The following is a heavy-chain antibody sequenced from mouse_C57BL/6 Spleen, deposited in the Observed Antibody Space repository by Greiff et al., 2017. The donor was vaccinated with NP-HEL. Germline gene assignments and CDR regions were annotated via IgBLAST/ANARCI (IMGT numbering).Heavy chain of an antibody. J-gene: IGHJ3*01. CDR2: IRLKSDNYAT. Sequence: EVKVEESGGGLVQPGGSMKLSCVASGFTFSNYWMNWVRQSPEKGLEWVAQIRLKSDNYATHYAESVKGRFTISRDDSKSSVYLQMNNLRAEDTGIYYCTSDYDWFAYWGQGTLVTVSA. D-gene: IGHD2-4*01. CDR3: TSDYDWFAY. V-gene: IGHV6-3*01. CDR1: GFTFSNYW.